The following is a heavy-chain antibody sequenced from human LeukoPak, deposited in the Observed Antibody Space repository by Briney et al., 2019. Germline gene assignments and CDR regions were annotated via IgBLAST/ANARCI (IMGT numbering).Heavy chain of an antibody. CDR2: INPNSGGT. Sequence: ASVKVSCKASGYTFTGYYMHRVRQAPGQGLEWMGWINPNSGGTNYAQKFQGRVTMTRDTSISTAHMELSRLRSDDTAVYYCARVSSTNLKRGMDVWGQGTTVTVSS. D-gene: IGHD2-2*01. V-gene: IGHV1-2*02. J-gene: IGHJ6*02. CDR1: GYTFTGYY. CDR3: ARVSSTNLKRGMDV.